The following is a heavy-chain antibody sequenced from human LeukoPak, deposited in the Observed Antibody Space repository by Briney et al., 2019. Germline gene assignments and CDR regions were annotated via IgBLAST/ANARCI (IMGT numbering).Heavy chain of an antibody. CDR3: AKEASSVAGPKYYYYGMDV. J-gene: IGHJ6*02. CDR2: ISYDGSNK. V-gene: IGHV3-30*18. CDR1: GFTFSSYG. D-gene: IGHD6-19*01. Sequence: PGGSLRLSCAASGFTFSSYGMHWVRQAPGKGLEWVAVISYDGSNKYYADSVKGRFTISRDNSKNTLYLQMNSLRAEDTAVYYCAKEASSVAGPKYYYYGMDVWGQGTTVTVSS.